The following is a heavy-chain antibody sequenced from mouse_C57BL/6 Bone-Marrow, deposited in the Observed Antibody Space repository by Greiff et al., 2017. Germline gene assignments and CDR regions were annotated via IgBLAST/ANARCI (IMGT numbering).Heavy chain of an antibody. CDR2: IDPSDSYT. V-gene: IGHV1-69*01. CDR1: GYTFTSYW. J-gene: IGHJ1*03. D-gene: IGHD1-1*01. CDR3: ASHYYGSSYLYFDV. Sequence: QVQLQQPGAELVMPGASVKLSCKASGYTFTSYWMHWVKQRPGQGLEWIGEIDPSDSYTNYNQKFKGKSTLTVDKSSSTAYMQLSSLTSEDAAVYYAASHYYGSSYLYFDVWGTGTTVTVSS.